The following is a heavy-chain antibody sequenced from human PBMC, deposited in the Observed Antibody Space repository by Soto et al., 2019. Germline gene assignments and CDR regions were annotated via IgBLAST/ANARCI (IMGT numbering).Heavy chain of an antibody. CDR2: ISSTTNYI. V-gene: IGHV3-21*01. J-gene: IGHJ4*02. Sequence: GGSLRLAGAASGFTFTRYSMNWVRQAPGKGLEWGSSISSTTNYIYYADSMKGRFTVSRDNAKNSVYLEMNSLSAEDTAVYYCARESEDLTSNFDYWGQGTLVTVSS. CDR1: GFTFTRYS. CDR3: ARESEDLTSNFDY.